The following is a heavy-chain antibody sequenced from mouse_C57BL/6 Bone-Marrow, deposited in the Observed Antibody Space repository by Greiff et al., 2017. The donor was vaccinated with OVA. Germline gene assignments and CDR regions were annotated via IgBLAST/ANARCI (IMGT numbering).Heavy chain of an antibody. CDR1: GYTFTDSY. V-gene: IGHV1-26*01. CDR2: LNPNNGGT. Sequence: EVQLQQSGPELVKPGASVKISCKASGYTFTDSYMNWVKQSHGQSLEWIGDLNPNNGGTSYNQPFKGKAPLTLDQSSSTAYMELRSLTSEDAAVYYGERGGVDYGGQGTTLTVSA. J-gene: IGHJ2*01. CDR3: ERGGVDY.